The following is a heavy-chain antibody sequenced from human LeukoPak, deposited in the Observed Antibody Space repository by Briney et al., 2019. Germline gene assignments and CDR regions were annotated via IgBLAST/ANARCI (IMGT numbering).Heavy chain of an antibody. Sequence: GGSLRLSCAASGFTFSSYSMNWVRQAPGKGLEWVSSISSSSSYIYSADSVKGRFTISRDNAKNSLYLQMNSLTAEDTAVYYCARDLFRGGYYCSSTSCPKSLAFDIWGQGTMVTVSS. D-gene: IGHD2-2*01. J-gene: IGHJ3*02. CDR3: ARDLFRGGYYCSSTSCPKSLAFDI. V-gene: IGHV3-21*01. CDR1: GFTFSSYS. CDR2: ISSSSSYI.